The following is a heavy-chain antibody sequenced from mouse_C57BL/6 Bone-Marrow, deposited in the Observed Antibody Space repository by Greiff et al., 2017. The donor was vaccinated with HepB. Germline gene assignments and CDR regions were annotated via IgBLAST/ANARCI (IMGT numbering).Heavy chain of an antibody. J-gene: IGHJ1*03. V-gene: IGHV1-82*01. CDR1: GYAFSSSW. CDR3: ALITTVVRWYFDV. CDR2: IYPGDGDT. Sequence: VQLQQSGPELVKPGASVKISCKASGYAFSSSWMNWVKQRPGKGLEWIGRIYPGDGDTNYNGKFKGKATLTADKSSSTAYMQLSSLTSEDSSVYFCALITTVVRWYFDVWGTGTTVTVSS. D-gene: IGHD1-1*01.